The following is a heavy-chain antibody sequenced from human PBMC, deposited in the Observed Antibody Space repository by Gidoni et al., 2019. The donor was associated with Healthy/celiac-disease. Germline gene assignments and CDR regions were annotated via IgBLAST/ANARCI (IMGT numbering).Heavy chain of an antibody. CDR1: GYTFTGYY. V-gene: IGHV1-2*02. Sequence: QVQLVQSGAEVKKPGASVKVSCKASGYTFTGYYMHWVRQAPGQGLEWMGWINPNSGGTNYAQKFQGRVTMTRDTSISTAYMELSRLRSDDTAVYYCARPLWGGNYYYYGMDVWGQGTTVTVSS. J-gene: IGHJ6*02. D-gene: IGHD3-10*01. CDR3: ARPLWGGNYYYYGMDV. CDR2: INPNSGGT.